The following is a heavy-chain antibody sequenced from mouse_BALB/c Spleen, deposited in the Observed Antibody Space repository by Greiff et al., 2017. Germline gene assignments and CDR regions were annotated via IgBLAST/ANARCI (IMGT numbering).Heavy chain of an antibody. CDR2: INPNNGGT. J-gene: IGHJ2*01. V-gene: IGHV1-18*01. CDR3: ARSAYYYGSIDYFDY. CDR1: GYTFTDYN. Sequence: EVQLHQSGPELVKPGASVKIPCKASGYTFTDYNMDWVKQSHGKSLEWIGDINPNNGGTIYNQKFKGKATLTVDKSSSTAYMELRSLTSEDTAVYYCARSAYYYGSIDYFDYWGQGTTLTVSS. D-gene: IGHD1-1*01.